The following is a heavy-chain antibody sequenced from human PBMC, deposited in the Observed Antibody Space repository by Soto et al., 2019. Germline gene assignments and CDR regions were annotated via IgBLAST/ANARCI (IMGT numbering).Heavy chain of an antibody. D-gene: IGHD6-19*01. CDR2: IYPGGSDT. CDR1: GYSFTNYR. CDR3: ARPGEWGRRGWLAY. J-gene: IGHJ4*02. Sequence: GESLKISCKGSGYSFTNYRIGWVRQMPGKGLEWMGIIYPGGSDTRYSPSFQGKVTISADKSISTAYLQWTSLKASDTAMYYCARPGEWGRRGWLAYWGQGTLVTVSS. V-gene: IGHV5-51*01.